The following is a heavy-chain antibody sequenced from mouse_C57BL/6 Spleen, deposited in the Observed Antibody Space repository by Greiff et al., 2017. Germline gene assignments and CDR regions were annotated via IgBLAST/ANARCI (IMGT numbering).Heavy chain of an antibody. CDR2: IYPGNSDT. J-gene: IGHJ4*01. D-gene: IGHD2-1*01. Sequence: VQLQQSGTVLARPGASVKMSCKTSGYTFTSSWMHWVKQRPGQGLEWIGAIYPGNSDTSYNQKFKGKAKLTAVTSASTAYMELSSLTNEDSAVYYCTRGDYGNYGRNYAMDYWGQGTSVTVSS. V-gene: IGHV1-5*01. CDR1: GYTFTSSW. CDR3: TRGDYGNYGRNYAMDY.